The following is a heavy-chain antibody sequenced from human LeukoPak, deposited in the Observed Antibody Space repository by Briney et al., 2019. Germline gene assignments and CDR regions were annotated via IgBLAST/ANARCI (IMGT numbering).Heavy chain of an antibody. J-gene: IGHJ4*02. V-gene: IGHV4-59*01. CDR2: IYYSGST. D-gene: IGHD2-15*01. CDR3: ARECRASSCSNL. Sequence: PSETLSLTCTVSGGSISSYYWSWIRQPPGKGLEWIGYIYYSGSTNYNPSLKSRVTMSVDTSKNQFSLKLSSVTAADTAVYYCARECRASSCSNLWGQGTLVTVSS. CDR1: GGSISSYY.